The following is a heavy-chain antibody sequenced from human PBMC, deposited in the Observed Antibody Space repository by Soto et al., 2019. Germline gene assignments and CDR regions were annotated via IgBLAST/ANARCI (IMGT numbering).Heavy chain of an antibody. J-gene: IGHJ6*04. D-gene: IGHD2-2*01. CDR1: GGTFSSYA. Sequence: QVQLVQSGAEVKKPGSSVKVSCKASGGTFSSYAISWVRQAPGQGLEWMGGLIPIFGTANYAQKFQGRVTITADESTSTADMELSSLRSEDTAVYYCAGGYCSSTSCYFLNPGGWNYYYGMDVWGKGTTVTVSS. CDR3: AGGYCSSTSCYFLNPGGWNYYYGMDV. V-gene: IGHV1-69*01. CDR2: LIPIFGTA.